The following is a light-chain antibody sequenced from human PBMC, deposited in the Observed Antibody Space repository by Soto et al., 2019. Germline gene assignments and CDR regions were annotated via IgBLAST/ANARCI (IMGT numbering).Light chain of an antibody. V-gene: IGKV1-5*01. CDR1: ESISRW. CDR3: HQYNTWT. J-gene: IGKJ1*01. CDR2: DAP. Sequence: DIQMTQSPSIVSASVGDRVTITCRASESISRWLAWYQQQPGKAPKLLIYDAPDLESGVPSRFSGSGSGTEFTLTITSLQPEDFATYYCHQYNTWTFGQGTKVEIK.